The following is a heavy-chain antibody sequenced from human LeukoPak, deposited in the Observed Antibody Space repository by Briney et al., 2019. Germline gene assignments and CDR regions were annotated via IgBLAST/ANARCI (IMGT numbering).Heavy chain of an antibody. D-gene: IGHD3-22*01. CDR3: ARDGDYYDSSGYYQDFDY. V-gene: IGHV3-7*01. CDR2: IKKDGSDK. J-gene: IGHJ4*02. Sequence: GGSLRLSCAASGFTFSSYWMTWVRQAPGKGLEWVAHIKKDGSDKSYVDSVRGRFTISRDNAKNSLYLQMNSLRAEDTAVYYCARDGDYYDSSGYYQDFDYWGQGTLVTVSS. CDR1: GFTFSSYW.